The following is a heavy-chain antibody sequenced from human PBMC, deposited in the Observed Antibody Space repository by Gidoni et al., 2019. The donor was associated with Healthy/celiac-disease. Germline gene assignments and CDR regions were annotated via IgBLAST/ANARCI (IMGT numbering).Heavy chain of an antibody. Sequence: QVQLQESGPGLVKPSPTLSLTCPVSGCPIRSGGYYWSWIRQPPGKGLEWIGYIYYSGSTYYNPSLKSRVTISVDTSKNQFSLKLSSVTAADTAVYYCARAPGLRFLEFEAFDIWGQGTMVTVSS. CDR2: IYYSGST. J-gene: IGHJ3*02. CDR3: ARAPGLRFLEFEAFDI. D-gene: IGHD3-3*01. V-gene: IGHV4-31*03. CDR1: GCPIRSGGYY.